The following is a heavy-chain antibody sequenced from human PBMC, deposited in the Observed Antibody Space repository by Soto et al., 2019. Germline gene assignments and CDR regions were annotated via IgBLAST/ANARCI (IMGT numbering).Heavy chain of an antibody. D-gene: IGHD1-1*01. CDR3: AKVREEQDYYDYMDV. CDR1: GFTFSSYA. J-gene: IGHJ6*03. Sequence: EVQLLESGGGLVQPGGSLRLSCAASGFTFSSYAMSWVRQAPGKGLEWVSAISGSGGSTYYADSVKGRFTISRDNSKNTLYLQMNNLRAEDTAVDYCAKVREEQDYYDYMDVWGKGPTVTVSS. CDR2: ISGSGGST. V-gene: IGHV3-23*01.